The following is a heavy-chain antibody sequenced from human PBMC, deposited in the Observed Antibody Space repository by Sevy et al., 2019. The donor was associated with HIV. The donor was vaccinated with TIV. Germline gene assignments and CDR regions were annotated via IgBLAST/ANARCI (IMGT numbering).Heavy chain of an antibody. V-gene: IGHV4-59*11. D-gene: IGHD1-26*01. CDR3: AKMGGLTDYGMDV. CDR1: GGSIGNHY. J-gene: IGHJ6*02. Sequence: SETLSLTCTVSGGSIGNHYWSWIRQPPGKGLEWIGYFYYSGRTNYNPSLMSRVTISVDTSKNQFSLKLSSVTAADTALYYCAKMGGLTDYGMDVWGQGTTVTVSS. CDR2: FYYSGRT.